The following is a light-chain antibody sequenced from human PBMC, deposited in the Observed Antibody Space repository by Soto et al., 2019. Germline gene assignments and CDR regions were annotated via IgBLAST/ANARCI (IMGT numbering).Light chain of an antibody. J-gene: IGKJ4*01. CDR2: DAS. CDR1: QDISNY. V-gene: IGKV1-33*01. Sequence: DIQMTQSPSSLSASVGDRVTITCQASQDISNYLNWYQQKPGKAPKLLIYDASNLETGVPSRFSGSGSGTDVNFTISSLQPEDIATYYCQQYDNLPYFGGGTKVEIK. CDR3: QQYDNLPY.